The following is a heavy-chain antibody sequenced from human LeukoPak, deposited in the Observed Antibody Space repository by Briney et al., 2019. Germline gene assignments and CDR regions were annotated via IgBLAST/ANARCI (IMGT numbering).Heavy chain of an antibody. V-gene: IGHV1-3*01. D-gene: IGHD3-3*01. Sequence: ASVKVSCKASGHTFTSYPVHWVRQAPGQRLEWLGWINAGSGNTKYSQNFQGRVSITRDTSASTAYMELSSLRSEDTAVYYCARGGITIFGVVIIRDYYGMDVWGQGTTVTVSS. CDR3: ARGGITIFGVVIIRDYYGMDV. CDR1: GHTFTSYP. CDR2: INAGSGNT. J-gene: IGHJ6*02.